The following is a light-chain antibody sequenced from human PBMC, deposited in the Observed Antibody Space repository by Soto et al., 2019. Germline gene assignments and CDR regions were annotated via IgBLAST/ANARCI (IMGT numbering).Light chain of an antibody. Sequence: QSVLTQPASVSGSPGQSIAVSCSGTSSDIGAYIYVSWYQQHPGKAPKLMIYDVSNRPSGVSDRFSGSKSGNTASLTISGLQAEDEADYYCTSYTTSGTYVFGAGTKLTVL. J-gene: IGLJ1*01. CDR3: TSYTTSGTYV. CDR1: SSDIGAYIY. CDR2: DVS. V-gene: IGLV2-14*03.